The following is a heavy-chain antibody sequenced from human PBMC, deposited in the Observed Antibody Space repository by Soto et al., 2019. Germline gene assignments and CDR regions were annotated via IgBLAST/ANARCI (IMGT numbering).Heavy chain of an antibody. D-gene: IGHD3-10*01. Sequence: EVQLVESGGGLVQPGGSLRLSCAASGFTVSSKYMSWVRQAPGKGLDWVSVIYRDGSTYYADSMKGRFTISRDNSKNTLYLQMNSLRVEDTAVYYCARGQAEQGNAFDFWGQGTIVTVSS. CDR3: ARGQAEQGNAFDF. J-gene: IGHJ3*01. CDR1: GFTVSSKY. CDR2: IYRDGST. V-gene: IGHV3-66*01.